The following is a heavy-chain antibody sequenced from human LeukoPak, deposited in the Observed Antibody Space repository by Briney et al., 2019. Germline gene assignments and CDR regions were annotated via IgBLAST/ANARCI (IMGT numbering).Heavy chain of an antibody. CDR2: IYYSGST. CDR3: ARVFYCGGDCYSWYFDY. D-gene: IGHD2-21*02. J-gene: IGHJ4*02. V-gene: IGHV4-30-4*08. Sequence: WVRQPPGKGLGWIGYIYYSGSTYYNPSLKSRVTISVDTSKNQFSLKLSSVTAADTAVYYCARVFYCGGDCYSWYFDYWGQGTLVTVSS.